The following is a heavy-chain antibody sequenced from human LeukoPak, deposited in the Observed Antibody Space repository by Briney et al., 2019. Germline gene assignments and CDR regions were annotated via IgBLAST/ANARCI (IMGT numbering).Heavy chain of an antibody. CDR1: GFTFSSYS. D-gene: IGHD2-2*01. Sequence: GGSLGLSCAASGFTFSSYSMNWLRQAPGKGLEWVSAITSSSTYIYYADSLKGRFTISRDNAKNSLYLQMNSLRAEDTAVYYCASLGGCSSTSCYPADYWGQGTLVTVSS. J-gene: IGHJ4*02. V-gene: IGHV3-21*01. CDR2: ITSSSTYI. CDR3: ASLGGCSSTSCYPADY.